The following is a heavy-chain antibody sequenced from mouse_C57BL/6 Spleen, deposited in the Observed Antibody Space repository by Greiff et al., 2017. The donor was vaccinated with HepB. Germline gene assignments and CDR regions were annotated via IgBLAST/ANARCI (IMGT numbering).Heavy chain of an antibody. V-gene: IGHV1-80*01. CDR3: ARSPGSSYGYFDV. CDR2: IYPGDGDT. CDR1: GYAFSSYW. D-gene: IGHD1-1*01. J-gene: IGHJ1*03. Sequence: QVQLQQSGAELVKPGASVKISCKASGYAFSSYWMNWVKQRPGKGLEWIGQIYPGDGDTDYNGKFKGKATLTADKSSSTAYMQLSSLTSEDSAVYFCARSPGSSYGYFDVWGTGTTVTVSS.